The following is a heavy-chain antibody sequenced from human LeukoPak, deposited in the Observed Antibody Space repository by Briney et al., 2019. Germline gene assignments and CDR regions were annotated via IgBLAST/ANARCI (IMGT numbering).Heavy chain of an antibody. D-gene: IGHD3-10*01. CDR1: GYTFTSYD. Sequence: GASVKVSCKASGYTFTSYDINWVRQATGQGLEWMGWMNPNSGNTGYAQKFQGRVTMTRNTSISTAYMELSSLRSEDTAVYYCVTSPPTYYYGSGSPDAFDIWGQGTMVTVSS. CDR2: MNPNSGNT. J-gene: IGHJ3*02. CDR3: VTSPPTYYYGSGSPDAFDI. V-gene: IGHV1-8*01.